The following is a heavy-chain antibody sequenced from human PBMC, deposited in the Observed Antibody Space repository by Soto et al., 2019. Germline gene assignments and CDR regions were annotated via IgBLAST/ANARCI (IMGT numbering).Heavy chain of an antibody. D-gene: IGHD2-8*02. CDR2: INHSGST. V-gene: IGHV4-34*01. Sequence: QVQLQQWGAGLLKPSETLSLTCAVYGGSFSGYYWTWIRQPPGTGLEWIGEINHSGSTNYNPSLKSRVTISVDTSKIQFSLKLTSVTSADTAVYYCATDKITGLFDYWGQGTLVTVSS. CDR3: ATDKITGLFDY. CDR1: GGSFSGYY. J-gene: IGHJ4*02.